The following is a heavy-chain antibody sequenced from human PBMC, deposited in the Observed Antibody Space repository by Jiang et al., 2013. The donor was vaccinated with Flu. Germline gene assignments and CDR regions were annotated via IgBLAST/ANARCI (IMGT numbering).Heavy chain of an antibody. V-gene: IGHV2-70*11. Sequence: KPTQTLTLTCTFSGFSLSTSGMCVSWIRQPPGKALEWLARIDWDDDKYYSTSLKTRLTISKDTSKNQVVLTMTNMDPVDTATYYCARILTYYYDSRGAFDIWGQGTMVTVSS. CDR1: GFSLSTSGMC. J-gene: IGHJ3*02. CDR2: IDWDDDK. CDR3: ARILTYYYDSRGAFDI. D-gene: IGHD3-22*01.